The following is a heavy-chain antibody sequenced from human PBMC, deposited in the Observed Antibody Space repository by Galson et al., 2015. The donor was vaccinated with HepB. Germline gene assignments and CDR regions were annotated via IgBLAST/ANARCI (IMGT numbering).Heavy chain of an antibody. J-gene: IGHJ5*02. V-gene: IGHV4-30-4*01. Sequence: LRLSCAASGFTFSNYAMYWVRQPPGKGLEWIGYIYYSGSTYYNPSLKSRVTISVDTSKNQFSLKLSSVTAADTAVYYCARAGAFWFDPWGQGTLVTVSS. CDR3: ARAGAFWFDP. CDR1: GFTFSNYAMY. CDR2: IYYSGST. D-gene: IGHD3-10*01.